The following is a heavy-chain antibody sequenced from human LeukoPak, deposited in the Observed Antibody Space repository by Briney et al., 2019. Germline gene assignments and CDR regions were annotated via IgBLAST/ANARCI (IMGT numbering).Heavy chain of an antibody. V-gene: IGHV4-4*07. CDR2: IYTSGST. CDR1: GGSISSYY. Sequence: SETLSLTCTVSGGSISSYYWSWIRQPAGKGLEWIGRIYTSGSTNYNPSLKSRVTMSVDTSKNQFSLKLSSVTAADTAVYYCARDHCSSTSCYAFDPWGQGTLVTVSS. D-gene: IGHD2-2*01. J-gene: IGHJ5*02. CDR3: ARDHCSSTSCYAFDP.